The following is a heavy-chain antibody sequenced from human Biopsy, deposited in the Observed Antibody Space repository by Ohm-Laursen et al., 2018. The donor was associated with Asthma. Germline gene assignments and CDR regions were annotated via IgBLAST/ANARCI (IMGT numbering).Heavy chain of an antibody. CDR2: IWYDGGYK. CDR1: GFVFRSHA. V-gene: IGHV3-33*08. J-gene: IGHJ6*02. Sequence: SLRLSCSAFGFVFRSHAIHWVRQAPGKGLEWVAVIWYDGGYKDNADSVKGRFTISRDNSKNMLYLQMNSLRAEDTAVYYCARDLGTTRMDVWGQGTTVTVSS. D-gene: IGHD1-1*01. CDR3: ARDLGTTRMDV.